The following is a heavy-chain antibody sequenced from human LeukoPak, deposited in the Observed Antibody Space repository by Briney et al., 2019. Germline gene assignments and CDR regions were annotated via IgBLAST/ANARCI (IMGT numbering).Heavy chain of an antibody. CDR2: ISAYNGNT. CDR3: ARVGAVAGTADYYYYGMDV. V-gene: IGHV1-18*01. J-gene: IGHJ6*02. D-gene: IGHD6-19*01. CDR1: GYTFTSYG. Sequence: GASVKVSCKASGYTFTSYGISWVRQAPGQGLEWMGWISAYNGNTNYAQKLQGRVTMTTDTSTSTAYMELSSLRSEDTAVYYCARVGAVAGTADYYYYGMDVWGQGTTVTVSS.